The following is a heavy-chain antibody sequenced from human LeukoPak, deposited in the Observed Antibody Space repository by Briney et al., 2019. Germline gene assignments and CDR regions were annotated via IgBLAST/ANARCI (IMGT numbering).Heavy chain of an antibody. CDR2: IKQDGSEK. CDR3: ARGLGGAAGTLGFDY. J-gene: IGHJ4*02. CDR1: GFTFSSYW. Sequence: GGSLRLSCAASGFTFSSYWMSWVRQAPGKGLEWVANIKQDGSEKYYVDSVKGRFTISRDNAKNSLYLQMNSLRAEDTAVYYCARGLGGAAGTLGFDYWGQGTLVTVSS. D-gene: IGHD6-13*01. V-gene: IGHV3-7*01.